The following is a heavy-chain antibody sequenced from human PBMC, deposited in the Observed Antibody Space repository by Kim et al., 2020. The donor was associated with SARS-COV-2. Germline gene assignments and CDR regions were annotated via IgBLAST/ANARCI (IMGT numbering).Heavy chain of an antibody. J-gene: IGHJ4*02. Sequence: TYYPGSVKGRFTIPRENAKTSLYLQMNSLRAGDTAVYYCARVGYRGSYVYWGQGTLVTVSS. V-gene: IGHV3-13*01. CDR2: T. CDR3: ARVGYRGSYVY. D-gene: IGHD1-26*01.